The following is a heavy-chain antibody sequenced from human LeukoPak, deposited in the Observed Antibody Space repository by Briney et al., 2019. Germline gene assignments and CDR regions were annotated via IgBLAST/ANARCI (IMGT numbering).Heavy chain of an antibody. D-gene: IGHD3-16*02. CDR3: AKADKTYYDYVWGSYLLSS. V-gene: IGHV3-9*01. CDR2: ISWNSGSI. Sequence: PGGSLRLSCAASGFTFDDYAMHWVRQAPGKGLEWVSGISWNSGSIGYADSVKGRFTISRDNAKNSLYLQMNSLRAEDTALYYCAKADKTYYDYVWGSYLLSSWGQGTLVTVSS. CDR1: GFTFDDYA. J-gene: IGHJ5*02.